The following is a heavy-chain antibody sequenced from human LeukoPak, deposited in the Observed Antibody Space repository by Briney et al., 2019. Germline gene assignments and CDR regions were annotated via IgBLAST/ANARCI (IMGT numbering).Heavy chain of an antibody. CDR2: IYYSGST. CDR3: ARTRRGFDAFDI. V-gene: IGHV4-61*05. D-gene: IGHD3-10*01. CDR1: GGSISSSSYY. Sequence: PSETLSLTCTVSGGSISSSSYYWGWIRQPPGKGLEWIGYIYYSGSTNYNPSLKSRVTISVDTSKNQFSLKLSSVTAADSAVYYCARTRRGFDAFDIWGQGTMVTVSS. J-gene: IGHJ3*02.